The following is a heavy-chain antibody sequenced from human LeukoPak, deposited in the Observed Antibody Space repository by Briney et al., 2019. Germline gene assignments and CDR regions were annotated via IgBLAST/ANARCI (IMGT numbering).Heavy chain of an antibody. CDR1: GFTFSSYS. D-gene: IGHD4-11*01. CDR3: ARDRDRDMTTVTHSLGY. CDR2: ISSSSYI. Sequence: PGGSLRLSCAASGFTFSSYSMNWVRQAPRKGLERVSSISSSSYIYYADSVKGRFTISRDNAKNSLYLQMNSLRAEDTAVYYCARDRDRDMTTVTHSLGYWGQGTLVTVSS. V-gene: IGHV3-21*01. J-gene: IGHJ4*02.